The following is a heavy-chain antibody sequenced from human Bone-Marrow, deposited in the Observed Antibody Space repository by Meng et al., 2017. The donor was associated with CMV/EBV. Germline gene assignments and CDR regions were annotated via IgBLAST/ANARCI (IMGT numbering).Heavy chain of an antibody. D-gene: IGHD3-16*01. CDR1: GFSFSSHD. J-gene: IGHJ4*02. CDR3: ARQWDYGYNSQDY. CDR2: IGSAGDR. Sequence: GESLKISCAASGFSFSSHDMHWVRQTPGKGLEWVSSIGSAGDRYYAGSVKGRFTISRENAKNSFSLQMNSLRVGDTAVYYCARQWDYGYNSQDYWDQGTLVTFSS. V-gene: IGHV3-13*01.